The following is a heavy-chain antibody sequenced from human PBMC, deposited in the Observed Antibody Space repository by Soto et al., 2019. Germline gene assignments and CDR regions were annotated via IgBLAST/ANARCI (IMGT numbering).Heavy chain of an antibody. V-gene: IGHV3-48*02. CDR3: ARDWGVYDSDSITHIPHLDS. J-gene: IGHJ4*02. D-gene: IGHD3-10*01. CDR2: ISIGSSTI. Sequence: EVQLVESGGGLVQPGGSLRLSCEASGFTFSSNGMNWVRQAPGKGLEWVSFISIGSSTINYADSVRGRFTISRDNGKNLLYLQMKSLRDEDTAVYYGARDWGVYDSDSITHIPHLDSWGQGTLVTVSS. CDR1: GFTFSSNG.